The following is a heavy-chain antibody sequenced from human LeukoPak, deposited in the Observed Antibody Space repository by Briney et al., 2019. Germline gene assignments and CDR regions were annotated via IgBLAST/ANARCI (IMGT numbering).Heavy chain of an antibody. CDR3: ARTNYDFWSGYYDG. J-gene: IGHJ4*02. CDR2: IGTAGDT. Sequence: GGSLRLSCAASGFTFSSYDMHWVRQATGKGLEWVSAIGTAGDTYYPGSVKGRFTISRENAKNSLYLQVNSLRAGDTAVYYCARTNYDFWSGYYDGWGQGTLVTVSS. V-gene: IGHV3-13*01. CDR1: GFTFSSYD. D-gene: IGHD3-3*01.